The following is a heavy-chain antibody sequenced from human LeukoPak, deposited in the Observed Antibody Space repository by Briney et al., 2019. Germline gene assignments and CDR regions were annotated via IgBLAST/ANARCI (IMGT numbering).Heavy chain of an antibody. CDR2: FFYSGST. CDR3: ARGSGGYHYDH. Sequence: SSETLSLTCTVSGGSISSYYWSWIRQPPGKGLEWIGYFFYSGSTNYNPSLKSRVTISVDTSKNQFSLKLSSVTAADTAVYYCARGSGGYHYDHWVQGTLVTVSS. V-gene: IGHV4-59*01. D-gene: IGHD3-22*01. CDR1: GGSISSYY. J-gene: IGHJ5*02.